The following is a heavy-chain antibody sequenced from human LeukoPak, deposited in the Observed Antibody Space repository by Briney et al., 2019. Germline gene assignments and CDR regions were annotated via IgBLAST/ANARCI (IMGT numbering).Heavy chain of an antibody. Sequence: ASVKVSCKASGYTFTSYGISWVRQAPGQGLEWMGWISAYNGNTNYAQKLQGRVTVTTDTSTSTAYMELRSLRSDDTAVYYCARDRRYSGYDLANVYWGQGTLVTVSS. CDR1: GYTFTSYG. V-gene: IGHV1-18*01. CDR2: ISAYNGNT. CDR3: ARDRRYSGYDLANVY. D-gene: IGHD5-12*01. J-gene: IGHJ4*02.